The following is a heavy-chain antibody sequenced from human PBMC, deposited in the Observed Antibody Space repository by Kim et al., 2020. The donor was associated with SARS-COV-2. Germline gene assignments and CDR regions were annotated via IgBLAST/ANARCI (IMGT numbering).Heavy chain of an antibody. D-gene: IGHD3-10*01. CDR2: INHSGST. CDR3: ARGGSLYYGSGSSRGFDP. Sequence: SETLSLTCAVYGGSFSGYYWSWIRQPPGKGLEWIGEINHSGSTNYNPSLKSRVTISVDTSKNQVSLKLSSVTAADTAVYYCARGGSLYYGSGSSRGFDPWGQGTLVTVSS. CDR1: GGSFSGYY. V-gene: IGHV4-34*01. J-gene: IGHJ5*02.